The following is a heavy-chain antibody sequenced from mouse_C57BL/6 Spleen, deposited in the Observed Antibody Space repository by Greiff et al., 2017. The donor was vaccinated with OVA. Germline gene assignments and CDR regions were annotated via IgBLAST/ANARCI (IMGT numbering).Heavy chain of an antibody. CDR2: IHPNSGST. J-gene: IGHJ2*01. CDR1: GYTFTSYW. Sequence: QVQLQQPGAELVKPGASVKLSCKASGYTFTSYWMHWVKQRPGQGLEWIGMIHPNSGSTNYKEKFKSKATLTVAKSSSTTYMQLSSLTSEDSEVDYCARESAGYDYWGQGTTLTVSS. CDR3: ARESAGYDY. D-gene: IGHD3-2*02. V-gene: IGHV1-64*01.